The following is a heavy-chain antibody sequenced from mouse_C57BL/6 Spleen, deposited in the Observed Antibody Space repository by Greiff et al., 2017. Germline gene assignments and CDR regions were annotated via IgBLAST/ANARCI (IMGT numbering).Heavy chain of an antibody. Sequence: EVHLVESGGGLVQPGGSLKLSCAASGFTFSDYGMAWVRQAPRKGPEWVAFISNLAYSIYYADTVTGRFTISRENAKNTLYLEMSSLRSEDTAMYYCARHYYGSSQGYFDVWGTGTTVTVSS. CDR1: GFTFSDYG. V-gene: IGHV5-15*01. CDR3: ARHYYGSSQGYFDV. CDR2: ISNLAYSI. D-gene: IGHD1-1*01. J-gene: IGHJ1*03.